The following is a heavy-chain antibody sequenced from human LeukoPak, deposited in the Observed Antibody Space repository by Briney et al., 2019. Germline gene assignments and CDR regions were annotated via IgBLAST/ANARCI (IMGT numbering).Heavy chain of an antibody. J-gene: IGHJ6*03. CDR3: ARDQLGPRGYYMDV. D-gene: IGHD5-24*01. V-gene: IGHV4-61*08. Sequence: SETLSLTCTVSGGSISSGDYYWSWIRQPPGKGLEWIGYIYYSGSTNYNPSLKSRVTISVDTSKNQFSLKLSSVTAADTAVYYCARDQLGPRGYYMDVWGKGTTVTVTS. CDR1: GGSISSGDYY. CDR2: IYYSGST.